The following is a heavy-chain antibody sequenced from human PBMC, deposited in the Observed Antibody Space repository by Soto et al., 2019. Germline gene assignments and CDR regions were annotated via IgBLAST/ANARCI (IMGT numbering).Heavy chain of an antibody. J-gene: IGHJ4*02. V-gene: IGHV3-53*01. CDR1: GFTVSSNY. CDR2: IYSGGST. D-gene: IGHD1-26*01. Sequence: GGSLRLSCAASGFTVSSNYMSWVRQAPGKGLEWVSVIYSGGSTYYADSVKGRFTISRDNSKNTLYLQMNSLRAEDTAVYYCARGSGSYWGFFDYWGQGTLVTVSS. CDR3: ARGSGSYWGFFDY.